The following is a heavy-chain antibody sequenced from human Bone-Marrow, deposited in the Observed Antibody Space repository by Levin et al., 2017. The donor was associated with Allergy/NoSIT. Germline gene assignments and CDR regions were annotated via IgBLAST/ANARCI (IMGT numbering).Heavy chain of an antibody. V-gene: IGHV3-23*01. CDR1: GFTFSSYA. J-gene: IGHJ4*02. CDR2: ISGSGTIT. Sequence: PGGSLRLSCAASGFTFSSYAMSWVRQAPGKGLEWVSSISGSGTITHYAESVKGRFTISRDISKNMLHLQMNSLRAEDTAIYFCAKAGLAVAGYYFDSWGQGTLVTVSS. D-gene: IGHD6-19*01. CDR3: AKAGLAVAGYYFDS.